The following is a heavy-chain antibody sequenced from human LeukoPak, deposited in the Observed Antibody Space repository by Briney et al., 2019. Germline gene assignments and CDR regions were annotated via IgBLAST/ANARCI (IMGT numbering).Heavy chain of an antibody. CDR1: GFTFTTYS. CDR2: ISGSGSNT. CDR3: ARKVLANTRAWFDP. Sequence: HPGGTLRLSCAASGFTFTTYSMTWVRQAPGKGLEWVSVISGSGSNTYYADSVKGRFTISRDNSKNTLYLQMNSLGAEDTAVYCCARKVLANTRAWFDPCGQGTLVTVSS. V-gene: IGHV3-23*01. J-gene: IGHJ5*02. D-gene: IGHD3-3*01.